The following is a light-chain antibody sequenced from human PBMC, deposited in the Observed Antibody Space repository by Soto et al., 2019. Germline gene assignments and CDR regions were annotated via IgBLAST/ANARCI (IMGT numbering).Light chain of an antibody. CDR2: EVT. V-gene: IGLV2-8*01. Sequence: QSALSQPPSASGSPGQSVTISCSGISSDIRDSNYVSWYQQHPGKAPKLVVSEVTKRPSGVPDRFSGSRSGTTAFLTISGLQTEDEADYYCGSKAGSDKHVVFGGGTKLTVL. J-gene: IGLJ2*01. CDR1: SSDIRDSNY. CDR3: GSKAGSDKHVV.